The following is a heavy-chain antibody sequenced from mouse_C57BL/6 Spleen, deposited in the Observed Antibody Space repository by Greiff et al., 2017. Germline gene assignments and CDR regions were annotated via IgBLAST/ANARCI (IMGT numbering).Heavy chain of an antibody. J-gene: IGHJ4*01. CDR1: GFSLSTFGMG. Sequence: ESGPGILQPSQTLSLTCSFSGFSLSTFGMGVGWIRQPSGKGLEWLAHIWWDDDKYYNPALKSRLTISKDTSKNQVFLKIANVDTADTATYYCARIDYYGSSSYYAMDYWGQGTSVTVSS. D-gene: IGHD1-1*01. CDR3: ARIDYYGSSSYYAMDY. CDR2: IWWDDDK. V-gene: IGHV8-8*01.